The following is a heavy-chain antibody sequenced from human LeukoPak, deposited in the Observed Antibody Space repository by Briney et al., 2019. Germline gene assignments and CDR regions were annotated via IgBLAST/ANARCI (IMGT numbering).Heavy chain of an antibody. J-gene: IGHJ4*02. CDR2: IKEDGSEK. CDR1: GFTFSSNW. CDR3: AKKERGKFDY. V-gene: IGHV3-7*03. D-gene: IGHD1-1*01. Sequence: GGSLRLSCAASGFTFSSNWMSWVRQAPGKGLEWVANIKEDGSEKYYVDSVKGRFTISRDNSKNTLYLQMNSLRAEDTAVYYCAKKERGKFDYWGQGTLVTVSS.